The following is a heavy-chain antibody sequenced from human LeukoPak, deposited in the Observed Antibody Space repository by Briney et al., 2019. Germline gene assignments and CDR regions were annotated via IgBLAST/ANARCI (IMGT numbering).Heavy chain of an antibody. CDR1: GYTFTDYY. Sequence: ASVKVSCKASGYTFTDYYIHWVRQAPGQGLEWMGWINPNSGGTNYAQNFQGRGTMTRDTPISTAYMELSRLTSDDMAVYYCAREIAVTGTKAFDVWGQGTMVTVSS. J-gene: IGHJ3*01. CDR3: AREIAVTGTKAFDV. V-gene: IGHV1-2*02. CDR2: INPNSGGT. D-gene: IGHD6-19*01.